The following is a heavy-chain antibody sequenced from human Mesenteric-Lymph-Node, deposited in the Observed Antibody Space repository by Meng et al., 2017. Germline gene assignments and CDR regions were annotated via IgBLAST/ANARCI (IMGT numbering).Heavy chain of an antibody. V-gene: IGHV3-33*01. Sequence: GESLKISCAASGFTFSSYGMHWLRQAPGKGLEWVAVIWYDGSNKYYADSVKGRFTISRDNSKNTLYLQMNSLRAEDTAVYYCARVCSSSWCGPGEFYVTGAFDIWGQGTMVTVSS. CDR1: GFTFSSYG. D-gene: IGHD6-13*01. CDR2: IWYDGSNK. J-gene: IGHJ3*02. CDR3: ARVCSSSWCGPGEFYVTGAFDI.